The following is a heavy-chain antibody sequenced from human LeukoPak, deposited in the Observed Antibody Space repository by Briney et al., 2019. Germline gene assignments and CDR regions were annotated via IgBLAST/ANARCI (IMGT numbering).Heavy chain of an antibody. Sequence: SQTLSLTCAISGDSVSTNSAAWNWFRQSPSRGLEWLGGTYYRSKWYNDYAVSVKSRITINPDTSKYQFSLQLNSVTPEDTAVYYCAQEGSYGRFDYWGQGTLVTVSS. D-gene: IGHD5-18*01. CDR2: TYYRSKWYN. CDR1: GDSVSTNSAA. J-gene: IGHJ4*02. V-gene: IGHV6-1*01. CDR3: AQEGSYGRFDY.